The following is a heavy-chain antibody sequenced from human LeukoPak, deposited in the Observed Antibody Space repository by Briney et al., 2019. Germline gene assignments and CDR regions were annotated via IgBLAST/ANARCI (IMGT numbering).Heavy chain of an antibody. J-gene: IGHJ4*02. D-gene: IGHD3-10*01. CDR3: ARDYYGSGSYDY. CDR2: ISYDGSNK. V-gene: IGHV3-30-3*01. CDR1: GFTFSSYA. Sequence: GGSLRLSCAASGFTFSSYAMHWVRQAPGRGLEWVAVISYDGSNKYYADSVKGRFTISRDNSKNTLYLQMNSLRAEDTAVYYCARDYYGSGSYDYWGQGTLVTVSS.